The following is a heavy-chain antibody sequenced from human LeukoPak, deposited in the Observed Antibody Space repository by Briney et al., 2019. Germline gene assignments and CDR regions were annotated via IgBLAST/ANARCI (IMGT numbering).Heavy chain of an antibody. D-gene: IGHD2-21*01. CDR1: GYTLTELS. J-gene: IGHJ6*02. CDR3: ARAGKYLFVQYYYYGMDV. Sequence: ASVKVSCKVSGYTLTELSMHWVRQAPGKGLEWMGGFDPEDGETIYAQKFQGRVTMTEDTSTDTAYMELSSLRSEDTAVYYCARAGKYLFVQYYYYGMDVWGQGTTVTVSS. V-gene: IGHV1-24*01. CDR2: FDPEDGET.